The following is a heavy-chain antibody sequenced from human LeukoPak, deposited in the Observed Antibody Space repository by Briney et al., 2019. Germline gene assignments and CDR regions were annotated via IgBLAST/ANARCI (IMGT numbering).Heavy chain of an antibody. Sequence: SXXVSCKASGYTFTGYYMHWVRQAPGQGLEWMGWINPNSGGTNYAQKFQGRVTMTRDTSISTAYMELSRLRSDDTAVYYCAGVPPYSSGWYHLDPWGQGTLVTVSS. CDR3: AGVPPYSSGWYHLDP. J-gene: IGHJ5*02. CDR1: GYTFTGYY. V-gene: IGHV1-2*02. CDR2: INPNSGGT. D-gene: IGHD6-19*01.